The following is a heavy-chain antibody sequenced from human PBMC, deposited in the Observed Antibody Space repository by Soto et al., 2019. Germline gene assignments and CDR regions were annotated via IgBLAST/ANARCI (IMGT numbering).Heavy chain of an antibody. CDR1: GFTFSSYA. CDR3: ARQYSYGDDYFDY. CDR2: ISYDGSNK. Sequence: GGSLRLSCAASGFTFSSYAMHWVRQAPGKGLEWVAVISYDGSNKYYADSVKGRFTISRDNSKNTLYLQMNSLRAEDTAVYYCARQYSYGDDYFDYWGQGTLVTGSS. D-gene: IGHD5-18*01. V-gene: IGHV3-30-3*01. J-gene: IGHJ4*02.